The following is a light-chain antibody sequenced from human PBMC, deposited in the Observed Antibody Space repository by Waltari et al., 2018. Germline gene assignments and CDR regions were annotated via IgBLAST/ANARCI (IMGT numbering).Light chain of an antibody. CDR2: WAS. Sequence: DIVMTQSPDSLAVSLGERATINCKPSHSVLYISNNKNYLAWYQQKPGQPPKLLIYWASTRESGVPDRFSGSGSGTDFTLTISSLQAEDVAVYYCQQYYSTLTFGGGTKVEIK. J-gene: IGKJ4*01. V-gene: IGKV4-1*01. CDR3: QQYYSTLT. CDR1: HSVLYISNNKNY.